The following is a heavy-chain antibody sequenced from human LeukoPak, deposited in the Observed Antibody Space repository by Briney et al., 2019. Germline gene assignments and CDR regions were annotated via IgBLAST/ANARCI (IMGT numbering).Heavy chain of an antibody. CDR2: IYHSGST. D-gene: IGHD2-15*01. J-gene: IGHJ4*02. CDR1: GYSISSGHY. V-gene: IGHV4-38-2*02. CDR3: VREILYCSGGSCYRGPFDN. Sequence: SETLSLTCTVSGYSISSGHYWGWIRQSPGKGLAWIGSIYHSGSTYYNPSLKSRVTISVDTSKNQLSLKLSSVTAADTAVYYCVREILYCSGGSCYRGPFDNWGQGTLVTVSA.